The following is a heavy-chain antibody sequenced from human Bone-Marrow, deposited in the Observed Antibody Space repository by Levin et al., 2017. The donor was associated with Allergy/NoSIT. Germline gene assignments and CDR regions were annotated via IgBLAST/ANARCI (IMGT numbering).Heavy chain of an antibody. CDR1: GFTFSDHY. J-gene: IGHJ4*02. CDR2: IRNKVNSYTT. Sequence: GESLKISCAASGFTFSDHYMDWVRQAPGKGLEWVGRIRNKVNSYTTEYAASVKGRFTISRDDSSNSLYLLTNSLKTEDTAVYFCARSGFCRGGTCYYFDSWGQGTLVTVSS. CDR3: ARSGFCRGGTCYYFDS. V-gene: IGHV3-72*01. D-gene: IGHD2-15*01.